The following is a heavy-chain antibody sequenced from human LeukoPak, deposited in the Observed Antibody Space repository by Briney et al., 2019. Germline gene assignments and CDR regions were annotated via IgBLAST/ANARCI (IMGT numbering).Heavy chain of an antibody. V-gene: IGHV4-39*07. CDR3: ARVSGRFTWYFDL. CDR1: GGSTSSSSYY. J-gene: IGHJ2*01. Sequence: PSETLSLTCTVSGGSTSSSSYYWGWIRQPPGKGLEWFGIIYHSGSTYYNPSLKSRVTISVDTSKNQYSLKLSSVPAADTAVYYCARVSGRFTWYFDLWGRGTLVTVSS. CDR2: IYHSGST.